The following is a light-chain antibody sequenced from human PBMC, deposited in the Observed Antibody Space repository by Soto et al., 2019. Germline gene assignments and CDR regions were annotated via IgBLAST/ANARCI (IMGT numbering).Light chain of an antibody. V-gene: IGKV1-5*03. CDR1: QSISSR. J-gene: IGKJ1*01. Sequence: ASQSISSRLAWYQQKXGKAPKHLIYTASXLQSGVPSRFRGSGSATEFTLTISCLQSEDFATYYCQQYYSDRRTFGQGTNVAIK. CDR2: TAS. CDR3: QQYYSDRRT.